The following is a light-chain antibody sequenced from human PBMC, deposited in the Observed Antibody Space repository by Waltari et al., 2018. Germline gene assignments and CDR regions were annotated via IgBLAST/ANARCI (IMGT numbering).Light chain of an antibody. J-gene: IGKJ4*01. Sequence: EIVLTQSPATLSLSPGERATLSCRASQSVGSQLAWYQQKSGQAPRPLICDASNRATGIPARFSGSGSGTDFTLTITSLEPEDFAVYYCQQRLSWPITFGGGTKVEIK. CDR1: QSVGSQ. CDR2: DAS. V-gene: IGKV3-11*01. CDR3: QQRLSWPIT.